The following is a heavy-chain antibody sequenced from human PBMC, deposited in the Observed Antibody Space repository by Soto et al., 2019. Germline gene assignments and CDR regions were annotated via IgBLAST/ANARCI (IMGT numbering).Heavy chain of an antibody. CDR1: GFTFSTYA. J-gene: IGHJ4*02. CDR2: ISGSGGST. Sequence: GGSLRLSCAASGFTFSTYAMSWVRHAPGKGLEWVSAISGSGGSTYYADSVKGRFTISRDNSKNTLYLQMNSLRAEDTAVYYCAKGSYCTNGICYNYWGQGTLVTVSS. V-gene: IGHV3-23*01. D-gene: IGHD2-8*01. CDR3: AKGSYCTNGICYNY.